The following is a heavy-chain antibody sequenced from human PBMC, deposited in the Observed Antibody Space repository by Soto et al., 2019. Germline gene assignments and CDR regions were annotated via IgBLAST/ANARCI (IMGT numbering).Heavy chain of an antibody. D-gene: IGHD2-21*02. CDR3: ARDLWGYCGADRYPLDV. J-gene: IGHJ6*02. CDR1: GVSISSYY. CDR2: MYNTGST. Sequence: SETLSLTCTVSGVSISSYYWSWIRQPPGKGLEWIGYMYNTGSTIYNPSLKSRVTISVDTSKNQFSLKLNSVTAADTAVYYCARDLWGYCGADRYPLDVWGQGTTVTVSS. V-gene: IGHV4-59*01.